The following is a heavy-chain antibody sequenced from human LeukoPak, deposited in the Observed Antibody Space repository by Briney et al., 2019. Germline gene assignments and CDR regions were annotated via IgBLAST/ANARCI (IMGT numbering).Heavy chain of an antibody. CDR1: GGSISSSSYY. D-gene: IGHD3-10*01. Sequence: PSETLSLTCTVSGGSISSSSYYWGWIRQPPGKGLEWIGSIYYSGSTYYNPSLKSRVTISVDTSKNQFSLKLSSVTAGDTAVYYCARPNYYGWYFDLWGRGTLVTVSS. J-gene: IGHJ2*01. CDR3: ARPNYYGWYFDL. CDR2: IYYSGST. V-gene: IGHV4-39*01.